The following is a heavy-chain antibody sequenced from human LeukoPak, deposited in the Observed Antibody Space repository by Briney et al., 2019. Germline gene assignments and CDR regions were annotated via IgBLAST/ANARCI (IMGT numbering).Heavy chain of an antibody. CDR3: ARGTDDYGGNSRLFDYY. D-gene: IGHD4-23*01. CDR2: IYYSWST. J-gene: IGHJ4*02. CDR1: GGSISSSSYY. Sequence: PSETLSLTCTVSGGSISSSSYYWGWIRQPPGKGLEWIGSIYYSWSTYNNQSLKSRVTISVDTSKNQFSLTLSSVTAADTAVYYCARGTDDYGGNSRLFDYYWGQGTLVTVSS. V-gene: IGHV4-39*01.